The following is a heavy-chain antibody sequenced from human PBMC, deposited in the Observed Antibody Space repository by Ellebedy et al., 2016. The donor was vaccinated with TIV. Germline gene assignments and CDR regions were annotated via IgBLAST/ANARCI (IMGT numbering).Heavy chain of an antibody. J-gene: IGHJ4*02. CDR1: GGSISSGGYY. CDR3: ARVIAVAGGVYFDY. V-gene: IGHV4-31*03. Sequence: MPSETLSLTCTVPGGSISSGGYYWSWIRQHPGKGLEWIGYIYYSGSTNYNPYLKSRVTISVDTSKNQFSLKLSSVTAADTAVYYCARVIAVAGGVYFDYWGQGTLVTVSS. CDR2: IYYSGST. D-gene: IGHD6-19*01.